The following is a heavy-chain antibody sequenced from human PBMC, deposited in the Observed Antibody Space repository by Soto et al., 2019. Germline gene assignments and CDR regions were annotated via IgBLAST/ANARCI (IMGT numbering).Heavy chain of an antibody. CDR3: ARDLGITNLAFSSSLDY. J-gene: IGHJ4*02. V-gene: IGHV3-33*01. D-gene: IGHD3-3*01. CDR2: MWEDGSNK. Sequence: VQLVESGGGVVQPGRSLRLSCAASGLTFSSYGMHWGRQAPGKGLGWVAVMWEDGSNKYYADSVKCRFTISRDNSKNSLYMQMNSMSAEDTAVYYCARDLGITNLAFSSSLDYWGQGTLVTVSS. CDR1: GLTFSSYG.